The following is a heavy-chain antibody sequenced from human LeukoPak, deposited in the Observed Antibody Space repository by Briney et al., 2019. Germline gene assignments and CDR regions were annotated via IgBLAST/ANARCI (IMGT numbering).Heavy chain of an antibody. D-gene: IGHD6-19*01. Sequence: SETLSLTCTVFGGSIRSSDDYWGWIRQPPGKGLEWIGSIHYGGTTYYNPSLKSRVTISVDTSKNQFSLKLSSVTAADTAVYYCARRGSSGFLYYFDYWGQGILVTVSS. V-gene: IGHV4-39*01. CDR3: ARRGSSGFLYYFDY. CDR1: GGSIRSSDDY. J-gene: IGHJ4*02. CDR2: IHYGGTT.